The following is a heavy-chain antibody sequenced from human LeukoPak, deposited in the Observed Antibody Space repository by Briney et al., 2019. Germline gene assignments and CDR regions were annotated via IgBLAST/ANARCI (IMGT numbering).Heavy chain of an antibody. CDR3: ARLRYSSGWYPAGFDY. D-gene: IGHD6-19*01. J-gene: IGHJ4*02. CDR1: GYTFTSYG. V-gene: IGHV1-18*01. CDR2: ISAYNGNT. Sequence: ASVKVSCKASGYTFTSYGISWVRQAPGQGLEWMGWISAYNGNTNYAQKLQGRATMTTDTSTSTAYMELRSLRSDDTAVYYCARLRYSSGWYPAGFDYWGQGTLVTVSS.